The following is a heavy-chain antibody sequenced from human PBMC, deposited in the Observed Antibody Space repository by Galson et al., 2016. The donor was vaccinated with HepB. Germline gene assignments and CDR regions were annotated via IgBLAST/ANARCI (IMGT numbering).Heavy chain of an antibody. CDR1: GFIFSNYD. CDR3: AGVPSGKRLDY. V-gene: IGHV3-13*01. D-gene: IGHD4-23*01. J-gene: IGHJ4*02. CDR2: IDIAGDT. Sequence: LRLSCAASGFIFSNYDMHWVRQVAGKGLEWVSCIDIAGDTYYPDSVKGRFTISRENDKSTVYLQINSLRADDTAVYYCAGVPSGKRLDYWGQGTLVTVSS.